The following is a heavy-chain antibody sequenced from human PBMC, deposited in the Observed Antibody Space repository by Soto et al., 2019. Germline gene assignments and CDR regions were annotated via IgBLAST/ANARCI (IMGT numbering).Heavy chain of an antibody. CDR3: ARSDSSGDYPHYHYYVMDV. CDR1: GGSISSGGYS. D-gene: IGHD3-22*01. Sequence: PSETLSLTCAVSGGSISSGGYSWSWIRQPPGKGLEWIGYIYHSGSTYYNPSLKSRVTISVDRSKNQFSLKLSSVTAADTAVYYCARSDSSGDYPHYHYYVMDVWGQGTTVTVSS. V-gene: IGHV4-30-2*01. CDR2: IYHSGST. J-gene: IGHJ6*02.